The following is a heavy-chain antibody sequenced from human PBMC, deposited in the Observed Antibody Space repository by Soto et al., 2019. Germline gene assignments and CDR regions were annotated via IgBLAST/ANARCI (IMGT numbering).Heavy chain of an antibody. J-gene: IGHJ4*02. CDR2: INTYNGNT. CDR1: GYTFTNYG. CDR3: AKVQEKWSKFFDF. Sequence: QVQLVQSGAEVKKPGASVKVSCKASGYTFTNYGVSWVRQAPGQGLEWMGWINTYNGNTNYAQKFQGRATMTTDTSTSTAYMELRSLRSDDTAVYYCAKVQEKWSKFFDFWGQGALVTVSS. D-gene: IGHD2-15*01. V-gene: IGHV1-18*01.